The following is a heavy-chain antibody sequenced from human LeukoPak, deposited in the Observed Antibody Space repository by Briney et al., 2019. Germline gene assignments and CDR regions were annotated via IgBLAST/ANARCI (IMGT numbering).Heavy chain of an antibody. CDR3: ARSGLGLVTTTD. Sequence: GRSLRLSCAASGFTFSSYAMHWVRQAPGKGLEWVAVISYDGSNKYYADSVKGRFTISRDNSKNTLYLQMNSLRAEDTAVYYCARSGLGLVTTTDWGQGTLVTVTS. J-gene: IGHJ4*02. CDR2: ISYDGSNK. CDR1: GFTFSSYA. V-gene: IGHV3-30-3*01. D-gene: IGHD3-22*01.